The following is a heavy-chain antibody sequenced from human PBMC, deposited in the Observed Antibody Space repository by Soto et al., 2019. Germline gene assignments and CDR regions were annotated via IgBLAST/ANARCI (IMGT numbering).Heavy chain of an antibody. J-gene: IGHJ4*02. CDR1: GGSISSSSFH. D-gene: IGHD2-15*01. CDR3: ARAAPRDCSGGRCHSGRDY. V-gene: IGHV4-39*01. CDR2: IYYSGST. Sequence: SETLSLTCTVSGGSISSSSFHWGWIRQPPGKGLEWIGSIYYSGSTYYSPSLQSRVTISVDTSKNQFSLKLSSVTAADTAVYYCARAAPRDCSGGRCHSGRDYCGQGTLVTVAS.